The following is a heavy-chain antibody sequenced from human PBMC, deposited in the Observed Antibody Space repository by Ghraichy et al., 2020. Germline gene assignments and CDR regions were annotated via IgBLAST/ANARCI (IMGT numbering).Heavy chain of an antibody. D-gene: IGHD3-16*01. Sequence: SETLSLTCTVSGGSISSYYWSWIRQPAGKGLEWIGRIYTSGSTNYNPSLKSRVTMSVDTSKNQFSLKLSSVTAADTAVYYCARDVGLGEFPHDGMDVWGQGTTVTVSS. CDR2: IYTSGST. CDR1: GGSISSYY. V-gene: IGHV4-4*07. J-gene: IGHJ6*02. CDR3: ARDVGLGEFPHDGMDV.